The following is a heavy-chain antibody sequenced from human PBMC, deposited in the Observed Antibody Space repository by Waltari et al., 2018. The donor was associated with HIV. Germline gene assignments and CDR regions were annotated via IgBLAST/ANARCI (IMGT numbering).Heavy chain of an antibody. V-gene: IGHV2-5*01. J-gene: IGHJ1*01. CDR1: GFSLSTSGVG. CDR2: IYWNDDK. Sequence: QITLKESGPTLVKPTQTLTLTCTFSGFSLSTSGVGVGWIRQPPGKALEWLALIYWNDDKRYSPSLKSRLTITKDTSKNQVVLTMTNMDPVDTATYYCAQYDRQTTPYAEYFQHWGQGTLVTVSS. CDR3: AQYDRQTTPYAEYFQH. D-gene: IGHD4-17*01.